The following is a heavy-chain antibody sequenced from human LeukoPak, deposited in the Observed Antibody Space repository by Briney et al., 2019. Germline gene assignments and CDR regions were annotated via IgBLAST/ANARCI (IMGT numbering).Heavy chain of an antibody. Sequence: SETLSLTCTVSGGSISSYYWSWIRQPAGKGLEWIGRIYTSGSTSYNPSLKSRVTMSVDTSKNQFSLKLSSVTAADTAVYYCARDRIDYWYFDLWGRGTLVTVSS. CDR3: ARDRIDYWYFDL. J-gene: IGHJ2*01. CDR2: IYTSGST. CDR1: GGSISSYY. V-gene: IGHV4-4*07.